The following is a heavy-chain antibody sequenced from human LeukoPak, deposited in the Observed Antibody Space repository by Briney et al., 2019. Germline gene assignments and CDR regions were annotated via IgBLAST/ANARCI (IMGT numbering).Heavy chain of an antibody. V-gene: IGHV1-18*01. Sequence: ASVKVSCKASGYTFTSYGISWVRQAPGQGLEWMGWIGAYNGNTNYAQKLQGRVTMTTDTSTSTAYMELRSLRSDDTAVYYCARDQDVVVVAATPGDYWGQGTLVTVSS. CDR2: IGAYNGNT. D-gene: IGHD2-15*01. CDR3: ARDQDVVVVAATPGDY. CDR1: GYTFTSYG. J-gene: IGHJ4*02.